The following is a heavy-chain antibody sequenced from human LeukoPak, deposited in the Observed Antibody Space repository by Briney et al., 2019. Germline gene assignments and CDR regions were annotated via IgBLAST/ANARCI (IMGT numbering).Heavy chain of an antibody. Sequence: PGRSLRLSCAASGFTFSSYAMHWVRQAPGKGLEWVAVISYDGSNKYYADSVKGRFTISRDNAKNSLYLQMNSLRAEDTAVYYCARAHDIGYLPYDAFDIWGQGTMVTVSS. D-gene: IGHD3-9*01. V-gene: IGHV3-30-3*01. CDR3: ARAHDIGYLPYDAFDI. CDR1: GFTFSSYA. J-gene: IGHJ3*02. CDR2: ISYDGSNK.